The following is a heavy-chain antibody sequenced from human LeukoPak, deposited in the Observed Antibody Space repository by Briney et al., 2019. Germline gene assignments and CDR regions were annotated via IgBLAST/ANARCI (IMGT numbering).Heavy chain of an antibody. D-gene: IGHD3-3*01. CDR2: ISGSGGST. CDR3: AKPRHYDFWSGYSEYFDY. CDR1: GFTVSSNY. V-gene: IGHV3-23*01. Sequence: GGSLRLSCAASGFTVSSNYMSWVRQAPGKGLEWVSAISGSGGSTYYADSVKGRFTISRDNSKNTLYLQMNSLRAEDTAVYYCAKPRHYDFWSGYSEYFDYWGQGTLVTVSS. J-gene: IGHJ4*02.